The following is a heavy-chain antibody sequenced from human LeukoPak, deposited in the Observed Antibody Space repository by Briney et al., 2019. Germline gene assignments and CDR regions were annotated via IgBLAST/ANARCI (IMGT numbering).Heavy chain of an antibody. V-gene: IGHV1-2*02. CDR3: ARDLAMVPRRGGSGGFDY. CDR2: INPNSGFA. Sequence: GASVKVSCKASGYTFTGYYIHWVRQAPGQGLQWMGWINPNSGFAHYPQNFQGRLTMTRDTSISTVYMELSRLRSDDTAVYYCARDLAMVPRRGGSGGFDYWGQGTLVTVSS. D-gene: IGHD5-18*01. CDR1: GYTFTGYY. J-gene: IGHJ4*02.